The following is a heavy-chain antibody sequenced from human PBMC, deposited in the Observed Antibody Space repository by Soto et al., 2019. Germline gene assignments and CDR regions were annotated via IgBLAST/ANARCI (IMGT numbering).Heavy chain of an antibody. Sequence: QVQLVQSGAEVKKPGASVKVSCKASGYTFTSYDINWVRQATGQGLEWMGWMNPNSGNTGYAQKFQGRVTMTRNTSISTAYMELSSLRSEDTAVYYCARGNGVTDYYYYYYMDVWGKGTTVTVSS. CDR3: ARGNGVTDYYYYYYMDV. D-gene: IGHD2-21*02. V-gene: IGHV1-8*01. CDR2: MNPNSGNT. J-gene: IGHJ6*03. CDR1: GYTFTSYD.